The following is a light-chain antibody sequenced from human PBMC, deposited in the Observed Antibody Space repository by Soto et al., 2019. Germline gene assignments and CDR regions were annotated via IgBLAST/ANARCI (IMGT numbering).Light chain of an antibody. CDR3: QQYNDWPRT. CDR1: QSISTN. J-gene: IGKJ1*01. V-gene: IGKV3-15*01. CDR2: GAS. Sequence: EIVMTQSPATLSVSPGERVTLSCRASQSISTNLAWYQQKPGQAPRLLIYGASTRATGIPARFSGSGSGTEFTVTISSLQSEDFAVYYCQQYNDWPRTFGHG.